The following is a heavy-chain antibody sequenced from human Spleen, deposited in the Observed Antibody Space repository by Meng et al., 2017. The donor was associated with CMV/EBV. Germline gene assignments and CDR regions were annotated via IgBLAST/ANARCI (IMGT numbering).Heavy chain of an antibody. V-gene: IGHV3-30*02. CDR2: SRYDGGNK. J-gene: IGHJ4*02. Sequence: GESLKISCVASGFTFSSYDMHWVRQAPGKGLEWVTMSRYDGGNKYYADSVEGRFTISRDNAKNALYLQMNSLRPEDTALYYCAKDAPDYGGNSFDYWGQGTLVTVSS. CDR1: GFTFSSYD. CDR3: AKDAPDYGGNSFDY. D-gene: IGHD4-23*01.